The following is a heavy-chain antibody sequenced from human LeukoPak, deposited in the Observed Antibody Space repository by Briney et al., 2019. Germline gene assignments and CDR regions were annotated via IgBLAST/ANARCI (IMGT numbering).Heavy chain of an antibody. Sequence: PGRSLRLSCAASGFTFSSYGMHWVRQAPGKGLEWVAVISYDGSNKYYADSVKGRFTISRDNSKNTLYLQMNSLRAEDTAVYYCAKDYGDYPYRLYNWFDPWGQGTLVTVSS. CDR3: AKDYGDYPYRLYNWFDP. V-gene: IGHV3-30*18. J-gene: IGHJ5*02. CDR2: ISYDGSNK. CDR1: GFTFSSYG. D-gene: IGHD4-17*01.